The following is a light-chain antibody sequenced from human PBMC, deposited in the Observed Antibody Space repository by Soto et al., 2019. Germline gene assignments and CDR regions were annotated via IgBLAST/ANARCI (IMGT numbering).Light chain of an antibody. CDR2: GAA. Sequence: VLTQSPGTLSLSPGDRATLSCRASQSISSSYLAWYQQRRGRAPRLLIYGAASRATGIPDRFSGSGSGTDFTLTISRLEPEDFAIYYCQQYGRSVTFGQGTRLEI. V-gene: IGKV3-20*01. CDR3: QQYGRSVT. CDR1: QSISSSY. J-gene: IGKJ5*01.